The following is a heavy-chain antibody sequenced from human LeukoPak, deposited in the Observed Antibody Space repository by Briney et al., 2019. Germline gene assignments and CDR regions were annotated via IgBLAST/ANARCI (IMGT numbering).Heavy chain of an antibody. V-gene: IGHV4-59*08. CDR2: IYYSGST. CDR3: ARHVGGGSSTGFDF. CDR1: GGSMSSYY. J-gene: IGHJ4*02. D-gene: IGHD2-2*01. Sequence: SSETLSLTCTVSGGSMSSYYWSWIRQPPGKGLEWIAYIYYSGSTSYNPSLKSRVTILIDTSNNQFSLKLSSVTAADTAVYYCARHVGGGSSTGFDFWGQGTLVTVSS.